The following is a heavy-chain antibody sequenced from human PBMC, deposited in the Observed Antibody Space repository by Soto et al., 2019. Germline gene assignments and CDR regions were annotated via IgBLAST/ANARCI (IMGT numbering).Heavy chain of an antibody. D-gene: IGHD3-10*01. CDR2: IYYSGST. Sequence: QLQLQESGPGLVKPSETLSLTCTVSGGSISSSSYYWGWIRQPPGKGLEWIGSIYYSGSTYYNPSLTGRVTISVDTSKNQFSLTLSSVTAADTAVYYCAGSLITMVPEADGGQGTLVTVSS. V-gene: IGHV4-39*01. CDR3: AGSLITMVPEAD. J-gene: IGHJ4*02. CDR1: GGSISSSSYY.